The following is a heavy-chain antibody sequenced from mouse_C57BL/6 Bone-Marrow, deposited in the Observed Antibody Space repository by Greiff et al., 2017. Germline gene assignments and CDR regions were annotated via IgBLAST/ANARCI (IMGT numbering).Heavy chain of an antibody. D-gene: IGHD1-1*01. CDR3: ARKLRGAWFAY. CDR2: ISYDGSN. J-gene: IGHJ3*01. CDR1: GYSITSGYY. Sequence: EVQLVESGPGLVKPSQSLSLTCSVTGYSITSGYYWNWIRQFPGNKLEWMGYISYDGSNNYNPSLKNRISITRDTSKNQFFLKLNSVTTEDTATYYCARKLRGAWFAYWGQGTLVTVSA. V-gene: IGHV3-6*01.